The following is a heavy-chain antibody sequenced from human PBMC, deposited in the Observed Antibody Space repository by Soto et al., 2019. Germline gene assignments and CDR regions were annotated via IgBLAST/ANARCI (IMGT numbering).Heavy chain of an antibody. J-gene: IGHJ6*02. D-gene: IGHD6-13*01. CDR1: GFTFGDYA. CDR3: TKYTYTSRYAYYGMDV. Sequence: LRLPCTNSGFTFGDYAMSWSRQAPGKGLEWVGVIRSKAYGGTTDYAASVKGRFTISRDDSKSIAYLQMNSLKSEDTGVYYCTKYTYTSRYAYYGMDVWGHGTTVTVSS. V-gene: IGHV3-49*03. CDR2: IRSKAYGGTT.